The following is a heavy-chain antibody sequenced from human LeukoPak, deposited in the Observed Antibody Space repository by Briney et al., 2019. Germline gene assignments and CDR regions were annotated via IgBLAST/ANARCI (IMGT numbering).Heavy chain of an antibody. CDR1: GFTFSDYA. D-gene: IGHD4-23*01. V-gene: IGHV3-23*01. J-gene: IGHJ4*02. CDR3: ASGYSSDYGGNTY. CDR2: FSNSGGST. Sequence: GGSLRLSCAASGFTFSDYAMSWVRQAPGKGLEWVSTFSNSGGSTYYSDSVKGRFTISRDNAKNTLYLQMNSLRAEDTAVYYCASGYSSDYGGNTYWGQGTLVTVSS.